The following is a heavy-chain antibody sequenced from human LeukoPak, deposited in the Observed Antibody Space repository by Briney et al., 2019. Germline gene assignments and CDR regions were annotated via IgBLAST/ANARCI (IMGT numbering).Heavy chain of an antibody. D-gene: IGHD3-10*01. J-gene: IGHJ4*02. CDR3: ATDFGEVMVRGVITPGAFDY. CDR2: FDPEDGET. CDR1: GYTLTELS. Sequence: GASVKVSCKVSGYTLTELSMHWVRQAPGKGLEWMGGFDPEDGETIYAQKFQGRVTMTEDTSTDTAYMELSSLRSEDTDVYYCATDFGEVMVRGVITPGAFDYWGQGTLVTVSS. V-gene: IGHV1-24*01.